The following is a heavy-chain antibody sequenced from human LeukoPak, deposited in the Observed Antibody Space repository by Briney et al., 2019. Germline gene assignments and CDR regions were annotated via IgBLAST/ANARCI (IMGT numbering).Heavy chain of an antibody. CDR3: ARGGNSGWGASNYYGIDG. CDR2: AYSGGRS. Sequence: GGSLRLSCAASGFTVSSNYMSWVRQAPGKGLEWVSSAYSGGRSYYGDSVKGRFTIFRDNSKNTLFLQMNSLRVEDTGIYFCARGGNSGWGASNYYGIDGWGLGTTVTVSS. CDR1: GFTVSSNY. V-gene: IGHV3-66*01. J-gene: IGHJ6*02. D-gene: IGHD6-19*01.